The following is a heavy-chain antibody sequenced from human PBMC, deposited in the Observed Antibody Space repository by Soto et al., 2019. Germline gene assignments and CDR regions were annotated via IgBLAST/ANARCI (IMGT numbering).Heavy chain of an antibody. Sequence: ASVKVSCKASGYTFTSYGISWVRQAPGQGLEWMGWISAYNGNTNYAQKLQGRVTMTTDTSTSTAYMELRSLRSDDTAVYYCARGYYYDSSGYYPGYYYYGMDVWGQGTTVTVS. CDR1: GYTFTSYG. CDR3: ARGYYYDSSGYYPGYYYYGMDV. D-gene: IGHD3-22*01. J-gene: IGHJ6*02. V-gene: IGHV1-18*01. CDR2: ISAYNGNT.